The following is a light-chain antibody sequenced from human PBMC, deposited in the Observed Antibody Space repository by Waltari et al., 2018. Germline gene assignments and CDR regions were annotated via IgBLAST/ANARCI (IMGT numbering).Light chain of an antibody. CDR2: CAS. Sequence: DIVMTQSPDSLAVSLGERATINCKSSQSVLYSSNNKNYLAWYQQRPGQPPKLLISCASTRESGVPDRFSGSGAGTDFTLTISSLQAEDVAVYYCQQYYSTPRTFDQGTKVEIE. CDR1: QSVLYSSNNKNY. J-gene: IGKJ1*01. CDR3: QQYYSTPRT. V-gene: IGKV4-1*01.